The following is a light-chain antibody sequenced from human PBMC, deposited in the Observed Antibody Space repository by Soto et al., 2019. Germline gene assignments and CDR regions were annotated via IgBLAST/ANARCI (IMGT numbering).Light chain of an antibody. CDR1: SSDVGGYSH. Sequence: QSALTQPASVSGSPGQSITISCTGTSSDVGGYSHVSWYQQHPGKVPKLIIYEVSNRPSGVSNRFSGSKSGDTASLTISGLQAEDEADYYCNSHAGTTSFWLFGGGTKLTVL. V-gene: IGLV2-14*01. CDR2: EVS. J-gene: IGLJ3*02. CDR3: NSHAGTTSFWL.